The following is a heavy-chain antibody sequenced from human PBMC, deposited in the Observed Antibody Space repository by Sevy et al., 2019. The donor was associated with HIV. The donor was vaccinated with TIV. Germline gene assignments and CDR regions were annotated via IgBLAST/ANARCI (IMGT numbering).Heavy chain of an antibody. V-gene: IGHV4-61*02. CDR2: IYTRGST. CDR1: GGSISSGSYY. CDR3: ARASSSGWYNGWFDP. D-gene: IGHD6-19*01. J-gene: IGHJ5*02. Sequence: SETLSLTCTVSGGSISSGSYYWSWIRQPAGKGLEWIGRIYTRGSTNYNPSLKSRVTISVDTSKNQFSLKLSSVTAADTAVYYCARASSSGWYNGWFDPWGQGTLVTVSS.